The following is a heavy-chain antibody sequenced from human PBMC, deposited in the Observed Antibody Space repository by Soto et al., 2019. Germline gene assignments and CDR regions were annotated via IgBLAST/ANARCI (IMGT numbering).Heavy chain of an antibody. CDR1: GGSISSYY. CDR2: IYYSGST. CDR3: ARDRPDTMTYDY. Sequence: TLSPTCPVSGGSISSYYWSWIRQPPGKGLEWIGYIYYSGSTNYNPSLKSRVTISVDTSKNQFSLKLSSVTAADTAVYYCARDRPDTMTYDYWGQGTLVTV. D-gene: IGHD3-22*01. V-gene: IGHV4-59*01. J-gene: IGHJ4*02.